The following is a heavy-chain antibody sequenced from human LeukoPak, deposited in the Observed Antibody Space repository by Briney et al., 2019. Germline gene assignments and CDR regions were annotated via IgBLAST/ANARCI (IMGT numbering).Heavy chain of an antibody. J-gene: IGHJ4*02. CDR3: ARSPELHRSRAYFDY. CDR1: GGTFSSYA. CDR2: IIPILGIA. V-gene: IGHV1-69*04. D-gene: IGHD1-26*01. Sequence: SVKVSCKASGGTFSSYAISWVRQAPGQGLEWMGRIIPILGIANYAQKFQGRVTITADKSTSTAYMELSSLRSEDTAVYYCARSPELHRSRAYFDYWGQGTLVTVSS.